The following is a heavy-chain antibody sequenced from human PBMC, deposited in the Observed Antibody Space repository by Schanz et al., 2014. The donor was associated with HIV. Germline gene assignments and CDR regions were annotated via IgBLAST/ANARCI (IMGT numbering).Heavy chain of an antibody. V-gene: IGHV3-30*18. Sequence: VQLVESGGGLVQPGGSLRLSCAASGFTFSSYSMNWVRQAPGKGLEWVAVISYDGSSKYYADSVKGRFTISRDNSKNMLYLQMRSLRGQDTAVYFCAKGRVSDSPLFDYWGQGTLVTVSS. CDR2: ISYDGSSK. CDR3: AKGRVSDSPLFDY. J-gene: IGHJ4*02. CDR1: GFTFSSYS.